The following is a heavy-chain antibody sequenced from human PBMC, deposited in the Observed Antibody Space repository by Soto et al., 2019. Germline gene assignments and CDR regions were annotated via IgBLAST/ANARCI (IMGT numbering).Heavy chain of an antibody. V-gene: IGHV3-48*04. J-gene: IGHJ4*02. CDR3: VKGGSVLDY. CDR1: GFTFSVYS. D-gene: IGHD1-1*01. Sequence: GGSLRLSCAVSGFTFSVYSMNWVRQAPGMRLEWLSYISGDSSTIYYADSVKGRFTISRDNAKSSLYLQMNSLRAEDTAVYYCVKGGSVLDYWGQGTLVTVSS. CDR2: ISGDSSTI.